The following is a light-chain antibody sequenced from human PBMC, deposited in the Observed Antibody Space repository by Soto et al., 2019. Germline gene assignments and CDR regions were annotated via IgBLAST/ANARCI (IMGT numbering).Light chain of an antibody. CDR3: MLSTHWPPWT. J-gene: IGKJ1*01. V-gene: IGKV2-30*01. CDR1: QSLVYSGGNSH. Sequence: DVVMTQSPLSLPVTLGQPASISCRSSQSLVYSGGNSHLNWLQQRPGQSPRRLIYKVSNRDSGVPDRFSGSGSGSDFTLKISRVEAEDVGVDYCMLSTHWPPWTFGQGAKVEIK. CDR2: KVS.